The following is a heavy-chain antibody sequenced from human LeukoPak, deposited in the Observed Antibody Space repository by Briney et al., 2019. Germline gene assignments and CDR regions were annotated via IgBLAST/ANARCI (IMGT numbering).Heavy chain of an antibody. D-gene: IGHD3-10*01. Sequence: SETLSLTCTVSGGSISSYYWSWIRQPPGKGLEWIGYIYYSGTTDYNPSLKSRVTISVDTSKNQFSLNLSSVTAADTAVYYCARESYGSGSPVAFDIWGQGTMVTVSS. J-gene: IGHJ3*02. CDR3: ARESYGSGSPVAFDI. V-gene: IGHV4-59*01. CDR1: GGSISSYY. CDR2: IYYSGTT.